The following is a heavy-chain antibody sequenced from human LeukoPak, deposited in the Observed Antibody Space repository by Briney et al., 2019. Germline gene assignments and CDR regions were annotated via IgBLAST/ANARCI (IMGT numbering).Heavy chain of an antibody. CDR1: GGSFSGYY. D-gene: IGHD6-13*01. Sequence: PSETLPLTCAVYGGSFSGYYWSWIRQPPGKGLEWIGEINHSGSTNYNPSLKSRVTISVDTSKNQFSLKLSSVTAADTAVYYCARGRQVPSSSSWPYYYYYGMDVWGQGTTVTVSS. J-gene: IGHJ6*02. CDR2: INHSGST. CDR3: ARGRQVPSSSSWPYYYYYGMDV. V-gene: IGHV4-34*01.